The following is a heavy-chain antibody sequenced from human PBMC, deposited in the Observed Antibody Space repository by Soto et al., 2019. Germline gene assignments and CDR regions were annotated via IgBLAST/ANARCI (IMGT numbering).Heavy chain of an antibody. D-gene: IGHD1-7*01. V-gene: IGHV3-48*01. Sequence: EVQLVESGGGLVQPGGSLRLSCAASGFTFSSYSMNWVRQAPGKGLEWVSYISSSSSTIYYADSVKGRFTISRDNAKNSLYLQMNSLRAEDTAVYYCARDNDWNYGNYYYYYMDVWAKGTTVTVSS. CDR3: ARDNDWNYGNYYYYYMDV. CDR2: ISSSSSTI. J-gene: IGHJ6*03. CDR1: GFTFSSYS.